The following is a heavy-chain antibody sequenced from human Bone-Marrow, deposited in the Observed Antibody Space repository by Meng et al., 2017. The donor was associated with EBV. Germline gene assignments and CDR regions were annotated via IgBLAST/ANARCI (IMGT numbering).Heavy chain of an antibody. Sequence: QVVLVEVGGSWVQPGGSLRPSCAASGFIFTEYYMSWVRQAPGKGPEWISTSSSRATTIQYADSVKGRFTISRDNAKNSLYLQLSSLRVDDTAVYYCARDRYGLFDYWGQGTLVTVSS. V-gene: IGHV3-11*01. CDR2: SSSRATTI. CDR1: GFIFTEYY. J-gene: IGHJ4*02. D-gene: IGHD3-16*01. CDR3: ARDRYGLFDY.